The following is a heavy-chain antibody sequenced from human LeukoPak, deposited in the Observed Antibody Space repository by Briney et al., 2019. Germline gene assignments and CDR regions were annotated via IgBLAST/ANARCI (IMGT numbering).Heavy chain of an antibody. V-gene: IGHV6-1*01. CDR1: GDSVSSKSAS. CDR3: ARGTGSLDY. J-gene: IGHJ4*02. D-gene: IGHD1-26*01. Sequence: SQTLSLTCAISGDSVSSKSASWNWIRQSPSRGLEWLGRTYSRSKCFNDYAVSVKSRITINPDTSKNQFSLHLTSVTPDDTAVYYCARGTGSLDYWGQGTLVTVSS. CDR2: TYSRSKCFN.